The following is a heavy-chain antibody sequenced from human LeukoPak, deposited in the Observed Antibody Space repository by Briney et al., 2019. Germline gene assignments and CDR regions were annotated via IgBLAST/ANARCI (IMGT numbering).Heavy chain of an antibody. Sequence: PGGSLRLSCAASGFTFDDYAMHWVRQAPGKGLEWVSLISWDGGSTYYADSVKGRFTISRDNSKNPLYLHMNSLRAEDTAVYYCARETYYYDTTYYYIKYFDSWGQGTLVTVSS. CDR1: GFTFDDYA. CDR3: ARETYYYDTTYYYIKYFDS. D-gene: IGHD3-22*01. J-gene: IGHJ4*02. V-gene: IGHV3-43D*03. CDR2: ISWDGGST.